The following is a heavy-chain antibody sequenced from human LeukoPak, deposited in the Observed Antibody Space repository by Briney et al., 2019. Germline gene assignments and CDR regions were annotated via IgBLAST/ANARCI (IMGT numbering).Heavy chain of an antibody. D-gene: IGHD3-10*01. CDR1: GFTFSSYS. CDR3: AREPPLYYYGSGSLDY. J-gene: IGHJ4*02. Sequence: PGGSLRLSCAASGFTFSSYSMNWVRQAPGKGLEWVSYISSSSSTIYYADSVKGRFTISRDNAKNSLYLQMNSLRAEDTAVYYCAREPPLYYYGSGSLDYWGQGTLVTVSS. CDR2: ISSSSSTI. V-gene: IGHV3-48*04.